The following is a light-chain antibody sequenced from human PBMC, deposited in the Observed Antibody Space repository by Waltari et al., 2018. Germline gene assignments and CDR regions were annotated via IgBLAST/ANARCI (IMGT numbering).Light chain of an antibody. CDR1: QSINNFY. CDR2: GAS. J-gene: IGKJ1*01. Sequence: EIVLTQSPGTLSLSPGERATLSCRASQSINNFYLAWYLQNPGQAPRLLIYGASSRATGIPDRFSGSGSGTDFTLTISRLEPEDFAVYYCQQYSASPRTFGQGTKVEI. CDR3: QQYSASPRT. V-gene: IGKV3-20*01.